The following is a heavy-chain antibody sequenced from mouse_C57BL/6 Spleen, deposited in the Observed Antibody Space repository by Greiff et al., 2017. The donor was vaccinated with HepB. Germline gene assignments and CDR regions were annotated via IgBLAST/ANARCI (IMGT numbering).Heavy chain of an antibody. D-gene: IGHD1-1*01. CDR1: GYAFSSSW. J-gene: IGHJ2*01. V-gene: IGHV1-82*01. CDR3: ARGAGGTLYYFDY. Sequence: VQLQQSGPELVKPGASVKISCKASGYAFSSSWMNWVKQRPGKGLEWIGRIYPGDGDTNYNGKFKGKATLTADKSSSTAYMQLSSLTSEDSAVYLCARGAGGTLYYFDYWGQGTTLTVSS. CDR2: IYPGDGDT.